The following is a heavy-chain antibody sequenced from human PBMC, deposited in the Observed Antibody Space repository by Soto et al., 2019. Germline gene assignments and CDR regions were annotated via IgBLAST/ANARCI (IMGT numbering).Heavy chain of an antibody. CDR3: AKDFSTGHTNGIYYYYSYGMDV. CDR2: VSGSGDSA. Sequence: GGSLRLSCAASGFTFTSYGMNWVRQAPGKGLEWVSGVSGSGDSAYYADSVKGRFTSSRDNSKNTLYLQMNSLRAEDTAVYYCAKDFSTGHTNGIYYYYSYGMDVLGQATTVTVSS. D-gene: IGHD2-2*01. V-gene: IGHV3-23*01. J-gene: IGHJ6*02. CDR1: GFTFTSYG.